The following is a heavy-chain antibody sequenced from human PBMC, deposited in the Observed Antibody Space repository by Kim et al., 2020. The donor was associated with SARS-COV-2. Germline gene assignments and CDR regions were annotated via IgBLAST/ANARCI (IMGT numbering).Heavy chain of an antibody. CDR3: TTDKASVPGTH. D-gene: IGHD6-19*01. V-gene: IGHV3-15*01. J-gene: IGHJ4*02. Sequence: GGSLRLSCTPSGFTFSNTWMSWVRQAPGKGLEWVGRVKSKVDGETREYAEPVKGRFIVSRDDSKNMLYPQMNSLKIEDTAVYYCTTDKASVPGTHWGQGT. CDR2: VKSKVDGETR. CDR1: GFTFSNTW.